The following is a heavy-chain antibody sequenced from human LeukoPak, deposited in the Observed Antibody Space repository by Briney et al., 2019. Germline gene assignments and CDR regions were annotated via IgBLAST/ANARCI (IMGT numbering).Heavy chain of an antibody. D-gene: IGHD3-22*01. CDR3: ARGDDSGYYDYFDY. Sequence: GGSLRLSCAASGFTVDSNYLSWVRQAPGKGLEWVSTTYTGGNTYYAASVKGRFTISRDFSKNTVFLHMNSLRAEDTAMYYCARGDDSGYYDYFDYWGQGALVTVSS. CDR1: GFTVDSNY. CDR2: TYTGGNT. J-gene: IGHJ4*02. V-gene: IGHV3-53*01.